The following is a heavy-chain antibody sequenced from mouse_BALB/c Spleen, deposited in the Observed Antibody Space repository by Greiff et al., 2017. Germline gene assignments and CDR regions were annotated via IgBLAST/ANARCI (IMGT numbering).Heavy chain of an antibody. CDR2: ILHGRGST. CDR3: ARGGGYYGSRDWFAD. D-gene: IGHD1-1*01. Sequence: VQLHQSGAALMKPGASVKISCKATGYTFSSYWIEWVKQRPGHGLEWIGEILHGRGSTNYNEKFKGKATFTADTSSNTAYMPLSSLTSEDSAVYDCARGGGYYGSRDWFADWGQGTLVTVSA. CDR1: GYTFSSYW. V-gene: IGHV1-9*01. J-gene: IGHJ3*01.